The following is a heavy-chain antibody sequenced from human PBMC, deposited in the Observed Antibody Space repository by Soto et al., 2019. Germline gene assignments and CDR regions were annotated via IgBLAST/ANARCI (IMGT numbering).Heavy chain of an antibody. J-gene: IGHJ6*02. V-gene: IGHV5-51*01. CDR1: GYSLTSYW. CDR2: IYPGDSDT. D-gene: IGHD2-2*01. Sequence: ESMKISFKGSGYSLTSYWIGWVRQIPGKGLEWMGIIYPGDSDTRYSPSFQGQVTISADKSISTAYLQWSSLKASDTAMYYCARLAVVVPAAINYYGMDVSGQGTKVTVSS. CDR3: ARLAVVVPAAINYYGMDV.